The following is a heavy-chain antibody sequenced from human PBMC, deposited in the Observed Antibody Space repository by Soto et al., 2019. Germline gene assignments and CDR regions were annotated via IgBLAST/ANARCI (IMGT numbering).Heavy chain of an antibody. Sequence: SETLSLTCAVYGGSFSGYYWSWIRQPPGKGLEWIGEINHSGSTNYNPSLKSRVTISVDTSKNQFSLKLSSVTAADTAVYYCAMVRGVPNWFDPWGQGTLVTVSS. CDR1: GGSFSGYY. V-gene: IGHV4-34*01. CDR2: INHSGST. CDR3: AMVRGVPNWFDP. J-gene: IGHJ5*02. D-gene: IGHD3-10*01.